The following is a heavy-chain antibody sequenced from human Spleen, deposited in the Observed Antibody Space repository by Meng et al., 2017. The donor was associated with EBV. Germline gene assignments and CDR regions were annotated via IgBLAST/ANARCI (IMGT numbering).Heavy chain of an antibody. CDR2: ISFDGSNK. D-gene: IGHD3-16*01. J-gene: IGHJ4*02. CDR1: GNTFSRFP. CDR3: ARDEATWGDFEY. Sequence: VQRVCAGWSWLKPGRLRRLSCAASGNTFSRFPMPWVRQAPGKGPECVALISFDGSNKYYADSVKGRFTISRDNAKNSLYLQMNSLGAEDTAVYYCARDEATWGDFEYWGQGTLVTVSS. V-gene: IGHV3-30-3*01.